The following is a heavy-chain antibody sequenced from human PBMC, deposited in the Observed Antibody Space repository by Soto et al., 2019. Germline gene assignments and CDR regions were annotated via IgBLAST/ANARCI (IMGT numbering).Heavy chain of an antibody. V-gene: IGHV3-9*01. CDR2: ISWNSGSI. Sequence: EVQLVESGGGLVQPGRSLRLSCAASGFTFDDYAMHWVRQAPGKGLEWVSGISWNSGSIGYADSVKGRFTISRDNAKNSLYLQMNSLRAEDTALYYCAKDIGPQWLVDLAYWGQGTLVTVSS. J-gene: IGHJ4*02. D-gene: IGHD6-19*01. CDR3: AKDIGPQWLVDLAY. CDR1: GFTFDDYA.